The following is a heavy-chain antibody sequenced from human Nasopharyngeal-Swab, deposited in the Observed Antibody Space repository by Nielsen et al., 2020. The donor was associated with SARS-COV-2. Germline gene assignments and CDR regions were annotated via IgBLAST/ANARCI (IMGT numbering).Heavy chain of an antibody. CDR2: IIPIFGTA. CDR3: ARPNMTTNYGMDV. J-gene: IGHJ6*02. V-gene: IGHV1-69*06. D-gene: IGHD2-8*01. Sequence: WVRQAPGQGLEWMGGIIPIFGTANYAQKFQGRVTITADKSTSTAYMELSSLRSEDTAVYYCARPNMTTNYGMDVWGQGTTVTVSS.